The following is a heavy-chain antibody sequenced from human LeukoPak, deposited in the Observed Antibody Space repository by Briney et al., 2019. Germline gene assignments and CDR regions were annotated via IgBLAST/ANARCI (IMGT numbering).Heavy chain of an antibody. J-gene: IGHJ3*02. CDR3: ARDLVTVTKGFDI. D-gene: IGHD4-17*01. Sequence: SETLSLTCPVSDESFSSHYWTWIQQPPAEALEWIGYISYIGSTNYNPSLKSRVTISIDTSKNQFSLRLSSVTAADTAVYYCARDLVTVTKGFDIWGQGTMVSVSS. CDR1: DESFSSHY. CDR2: ISYIGST. V-gene: IGHV4-59*11.